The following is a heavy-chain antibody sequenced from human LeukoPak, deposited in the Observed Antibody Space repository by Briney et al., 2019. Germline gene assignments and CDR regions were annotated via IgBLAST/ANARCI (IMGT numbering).Heavy chain of an antibody. J-gene: IGHJ4*02. Sequence: GGSLRLSCAASGFTFSSYSMSWVRQAPGKGLEWVSIIYSGGSTYYADSVKGRFTISRDNSKNTLYLQMNSLRAEDTAVYYCARGNPGGEFYWGQGTLVTVSS. CDR3: ARGNPGGEFY. V-gene: IGHV3-53*01. CDR2: IYSGGST. D-gene: IGHD1-14*01. CDR1: GFTFSSYS.